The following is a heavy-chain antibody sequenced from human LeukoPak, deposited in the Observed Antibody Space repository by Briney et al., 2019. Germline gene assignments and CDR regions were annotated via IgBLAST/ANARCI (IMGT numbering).Heavy chain of an antibody. CDR1: GYSFTGYW. D-gene: IGHD2-8*01. J-gene: IGHJ4*02. CDR3: ARLGYCSNGVCYTGDS. CDR2: IYPGDSDT. V-gene: IGHV5-51*01. Sequence: GESLKVSCKGSGYSFTGYWIGWVRQMPGKGLEWMGIIYPGDSDTRYSPSSQGQVTISAVKSITTAYLQWTSLKAPDTAMYYCARLGYCSNGVCYTGDSWGQGTLVTVSS.